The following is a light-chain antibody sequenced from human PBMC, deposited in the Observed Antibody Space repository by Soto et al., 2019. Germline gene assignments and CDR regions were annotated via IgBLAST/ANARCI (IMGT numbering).Light chain of an antibody. CDR3: QTYDSSLSGWV. CDR2: GNN. CDR1: SSNIGAGYD. V-gene: IGLV1-40*01. J-gene: IGLJ3*02. Sequence: QSVLTQPPSVSGAPGQRVTISCTGISSNIGAGYDVHWYQQLPGTAPKLLIYGNNNRPSGVPDRFSGSKSGTSASLAITGLQAEDEADYYCQTYDSSLSGWVFGGGTQLTVL.